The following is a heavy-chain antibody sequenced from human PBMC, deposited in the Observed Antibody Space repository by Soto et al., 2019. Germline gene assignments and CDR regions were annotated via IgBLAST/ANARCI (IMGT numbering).Heavy chain of an antibody. CDR2: INPDSGGT. Sequence: ASVKVSCKASGYTFTNFGISWVRQAPGQGLEWMGWINPDSGGTDYAQKFEGWVTLTRDTSIDTVYMELTRLKSNDTAVYYCARAVLCYCSSWYRGGYYSWGQGSQVPVSA. J-gene: IGHJ4*02. V-gene: IGHV1-2*04. CDR1: GYTFTNFG. D-gene: IGHD2-2*01. CDR3: ARAVLCYCSSWYRGGYYS.